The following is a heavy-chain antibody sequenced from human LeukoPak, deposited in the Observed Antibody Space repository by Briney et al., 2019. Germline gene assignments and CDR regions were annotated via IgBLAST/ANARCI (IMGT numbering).Heavy chain of an antibody. CDR1: GFTFGDHA. Sequence: GRSLRLSCTASGFTFGDHAMSWVRQAPGKGLEWVGCIRSKTYGGTTEYAASVKGRFTISRDDSKSIAYLQMNSLKTEDTAVYYCTRGPTQQWLYYGMDVWGQGTTVTVSS. CDR2: IRSKTYGGTT. CDR3: TRGPTQQWLYYGMDV. D-gene: IGHD5-18*01. J-gene: IGHJ6*02. V-gene: IGHV3-49*04.